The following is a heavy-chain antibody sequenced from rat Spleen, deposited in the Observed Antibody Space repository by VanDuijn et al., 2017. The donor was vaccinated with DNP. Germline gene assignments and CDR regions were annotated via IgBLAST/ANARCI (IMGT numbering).Heavy chain of an antibody. D-gene: IGHD1-11*01. CDR3: ARGGRSYFDY. Sequence: EIQLVESGGGLVQPGRSLKLSCVASGFTFSSYWMYWVRQAPTKGLEWVACMSPTSRSSYYRDSVKGRFTVSRDNAKSTLYLQMDSLRSEDTATYYCARGGRSYFDYWGQGVMVTVSS. CDR2: MSPTSRSS. CDR1: GFTFSSYW. J-gene: IGHJ2*01. V-gene: IGHV5-19*01.